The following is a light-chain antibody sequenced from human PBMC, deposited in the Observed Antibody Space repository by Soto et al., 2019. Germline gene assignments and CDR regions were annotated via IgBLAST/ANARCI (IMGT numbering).Light chain of an antibody. V-gene: IGKV3-11*01. CDR3: QQRSNWPPLT. Sequence: SVLTQSPATLSVSPGERATLSCRASQSVSSYLAWYQQKPGQAPRLLIYDASNRATGIPARFSGSGSGTDFTLTISSLEPEDFAVYYCQQRSNWPPLTFGGGTKVDI. CDR2: DAS. J-gene: IGKJ4*01. CDR1: QSVSSY.